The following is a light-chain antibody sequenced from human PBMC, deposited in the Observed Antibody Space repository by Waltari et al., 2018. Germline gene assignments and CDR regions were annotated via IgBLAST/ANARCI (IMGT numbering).Light chain of an antibody. J-gene: IGKJ4*01. Sequence: DIQMTQSPSSLSASVGDRVTITCRASQSISRYLNWYQQRPGKAPELLIFAASSLQIGVPSRFSGSGSGTDFTLTISSLQPEDFATYYCQQTFSTLTFSGGTKVEIK. V-gene: IGKV1-39*01. CDR2: AAS. CDR3: QQTFSTLT. CDR1: QSISRY.